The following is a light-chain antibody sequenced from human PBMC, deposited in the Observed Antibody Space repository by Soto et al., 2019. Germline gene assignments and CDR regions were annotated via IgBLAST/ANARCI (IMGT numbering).Light chain of an antibody. J-gene: IGKJ3*01. CDR3: QHYEAYSGT. CDR1: QIFSTW. Sequence: DIQLTQSPSSLSASVGDRVTITCRASQIFSTWLSWYQQKSGEAPKLLLYRASNLVCGVPSRFSHSGSGTEFTLTSSGLQPDDFSIYYCQHYEAYSGTFGPGTKVDL. CDR2: RAS. V-gene: IGKV1-5*03.